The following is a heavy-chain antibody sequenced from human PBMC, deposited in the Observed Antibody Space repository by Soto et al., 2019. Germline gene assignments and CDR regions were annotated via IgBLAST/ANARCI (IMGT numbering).Heavy chain of an antibody. J-gene: IGHJ6*03. CDR3: ARDRASGYDSRYYYYMDV. CDR2: IIPILGIA. CDR1: GGTFSSYT. D-gene: IGHD5-12*01. Sequence: GASVKVSCKASGGTFSSYTISWVRQAPGQGLEWMGRIIPILGIANYAQKFQGRVTITADKSTSTAYMELSSLRSEDTAVYYCARDRASGYDSRYYYYMDVWGKGTTVTVSS. V-gene: IGHV1-69*04.